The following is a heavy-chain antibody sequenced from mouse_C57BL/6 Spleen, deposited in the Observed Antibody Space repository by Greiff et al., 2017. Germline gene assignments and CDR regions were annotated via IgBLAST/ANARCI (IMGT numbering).Heavy chain of an antibody. D-gene: IGHD2-1*01. Sequence: VQLQQPGAELVMPGASVKLSCKASGYTFTSYWMHWVKQRPGQGLEWIGVIDPSDSYTNYNQKFKGKSTLTVDKSSSTAYMQLSSLTSEDSAVYYCARSNGNLDYWGQGTTLTVSS. V-gene: IGHV1-69*01. CDR1: GYTFTSYW. J-gene: IGHJ2*01. CDR2: IDPSDSYT. CDR3: ARSNGNLDY.